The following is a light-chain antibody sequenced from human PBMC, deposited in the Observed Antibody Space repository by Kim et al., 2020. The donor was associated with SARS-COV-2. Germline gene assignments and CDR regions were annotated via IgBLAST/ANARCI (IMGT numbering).Light chain of an antibody. Sequence: TSVGDRVTITCQASEDIGNSLNWYQQKPGKAPNLLIYDASNLKTGVPSRFSGSGSGTYFTFTISSLQPEDLATYYCQQYDNVPITFGQGTRLEIK. CDR3: QQYDNVPIT. J-gene: IGKJ5*01. V-gene: IGKV1-33*01. CDR1: EDIGNS. CDR2: DAS.